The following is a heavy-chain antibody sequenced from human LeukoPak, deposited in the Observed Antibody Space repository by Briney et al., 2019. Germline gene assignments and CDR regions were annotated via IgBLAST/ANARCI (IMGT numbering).Heavy chain of an antibody. J-gene: IGHJ4*02. D-gene: IGHD5-18*01. V-gene: IGHV4-59*08. CDR2: IYYNGRT. Sequence: PSETLSLTCSVSGASISSSYWSWIRQPPGEGLQWIGNIYYNGRTNYNPSLKSRVTISVDTSKNQFSLKLSSVTAADTAVYYCARHSTAMVINYFDYWGQETLVTVSS. CDR1: GASISSSY. CDR3: ARHSTAMVINYFDY.